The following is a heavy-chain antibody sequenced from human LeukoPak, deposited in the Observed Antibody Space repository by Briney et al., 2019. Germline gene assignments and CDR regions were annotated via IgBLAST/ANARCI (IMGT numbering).Heavy chain of an antibody. Sequence: GGSLRLSCAASGFTFSSYAMTWVRQPPGKGLEGVSSITGSTGSTYYADSVKGRFTISRDNSKNTLYLQMNSLRAEDTAVYYCATDLDTAMVRFYWGQGTLVTVSS. D-gene: IGHD5-18*01. CDR1: GFTFSSYA. J-gene: IGHJ4*02. V-gene: IGHV3-23*01. CDR2: ITGSTGST. CDR3: ATDLDTAMVRFY.